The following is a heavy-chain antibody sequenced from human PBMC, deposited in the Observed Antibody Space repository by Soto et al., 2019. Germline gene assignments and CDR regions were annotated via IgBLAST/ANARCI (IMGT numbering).Heavy chain of an antibody. D-gene: IGHD2-2*02. CDR1: GGTFSSYA. CDR2: IIPIFGTA. J-gene: IGHJ4*02. CDR3: ARSVVVPAAIPIRGYFVY. V-gene: IGHV1-69*06. Sequence: SGGTFSSYAISWVRQAPGQGLEWMGGIIPIFGTANYAQKFQGRVTITADKSTSTAYMELSSLRSEDTAVYYCARSVVVPAAIPIRGYFVYWGQGTLVTVSS.